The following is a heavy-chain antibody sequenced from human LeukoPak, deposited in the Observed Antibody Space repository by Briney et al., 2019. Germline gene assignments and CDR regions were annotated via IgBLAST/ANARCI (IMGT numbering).Heavy chain of an antibody. D-gene: IGHD3-10*01. CDR3: AREGYYYGSGLNWFDP. Sequence: GGSLRLSCAASGFIFSSYDMHWVRQATGKGLEWVSAIGGAGDTYYPDSVKGRFTISRDNSKNTLYLQMNSLRAEDTAVYYCAREGYYYGSGLNWFDPWGQGTLVTVSS. V-gene: IGHV3-13*01. J-gene: IGHJ5*02. CDR1: GFIFSSYD. CDR2: IGGAGDT.